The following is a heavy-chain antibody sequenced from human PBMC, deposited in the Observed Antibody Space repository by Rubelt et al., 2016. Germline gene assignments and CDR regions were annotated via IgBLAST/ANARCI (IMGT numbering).Heavy chain of an antibody. V-gene: IGHV3-66*01. CDR3: VKGVGYLGP. Sequence: EVQLMESGGGLVQPGGSLRLSCAASGFTFSDYSMNWVRQAPGKGLEWVSVIYSGGSTYYADSVKGRFTISRDNSKNTLYLERRGLTAGEKAGYYCVKGVGYLGPWGQGTLVTVSS. CDR2: IYSGGST. J-gene: IGHJ5*02. CDR1: GFTFSDYS. D-gene: IGHD2-8*02.